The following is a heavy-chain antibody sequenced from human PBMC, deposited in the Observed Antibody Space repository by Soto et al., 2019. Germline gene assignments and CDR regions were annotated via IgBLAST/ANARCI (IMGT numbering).Heavy chain of an antibody. V-gene: IGHV1-3*01. CDR3: ARCSVDYYGMDV. Sequence: QVQLVQSGAEVKKPGASVKVSCKASGYTFTSYAMHWVRQAPGQRLEWMGWINAGNGNTKYSQKFQGRVTITRDTSASTAYMELSSLRSEDTAVYYCARCSVDYYGMDVWGQGTTVTVSS. CDR1: GYTFTSYA. J-gene: IGHJ6*02. CDR2: INAGNGNT.